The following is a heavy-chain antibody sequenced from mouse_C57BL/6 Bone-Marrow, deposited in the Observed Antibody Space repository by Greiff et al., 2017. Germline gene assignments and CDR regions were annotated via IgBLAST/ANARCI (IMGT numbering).Heavy chain of an antibody. CDR2: IYPGGGYT. D-gene: IGHD3-2*02. CDR1: GYTFTNYW. Sequence: VQLQQSGAELVRPGTSVKMSCKASGYTFTNYWLGWAKQRPGHGLEWIGDIYPGGGYTTYNEKFKGKATRTADKSSSPAYMQFSSLTSEDSAIYYCARGDSSGYGFAYWGQGTLVTVSA. J-gene: IGHJ3*01. CDR3: ARGDSSGYGFAY. V-gene: IGHV1-63*01.